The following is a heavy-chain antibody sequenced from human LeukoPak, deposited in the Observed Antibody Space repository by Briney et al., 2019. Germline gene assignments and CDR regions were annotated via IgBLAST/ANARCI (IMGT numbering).Heavy chain of an antibody. CDR2: IIPIFGTA. V-gene: IGHV1-69*13. CDR3: GLYCSGGSCYSGGDY. Sequence: ASVKVSCKASGYTFSGYYMQWVRQAPGQGLEWMGGIIPIFGTANYAQKFQGRVTITADESTSTAYMELSSLRSEDTAVYYCGLYCSGGSCYSGGDYWGQGTLVTVSS. CDR1: GYTFSGYY. D-gene: IGHD2-15*01. J-gene: IGHJ4*02.